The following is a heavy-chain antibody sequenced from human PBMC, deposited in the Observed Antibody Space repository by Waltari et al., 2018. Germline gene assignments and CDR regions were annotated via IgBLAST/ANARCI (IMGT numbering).Heavy chain of an antibody. Sequence: QVQLVQSGAEVKKPGSSVKVSCKASGGTFSRYAISWVPQAHGQGLEWMGGIIPIFGTANYAQKFQGRVTITADESTSTAYMELSSLRSEDTAVYYCARDQDYYDSSGYHHRLDYWGQGTLVTVSS. J-gene: IGHJ4*02. V-gene: IGHV1-69*01. D-gene: IGHD3-22*01. CDR3: ARDQDYYDSSGYHHRLDY. CDR1: GGTFSRYA. CDR2: IIPIFGTA.